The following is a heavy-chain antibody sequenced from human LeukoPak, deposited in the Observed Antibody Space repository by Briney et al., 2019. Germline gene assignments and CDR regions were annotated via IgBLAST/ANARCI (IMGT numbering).Heavy chain of an antibody. CDR3: ASSSSWYSSFGYLDY. D-gene: IGHD6-13*01. J-gene: IGHJ4*02. V-gene: IGHV4-59*01. Sequence: SETLSLTCTVSDGSISSYYWSWIRQPPGKGLEWIGYIYYSGSTNYNPSLKSRVTISVDTSKNQFSLKLSSVTAADTAVYYCASSSSWYSSFGYLDYWGQGTLVTVSS. CDR1: DGSISSYY. CDR2: IYYSGST.